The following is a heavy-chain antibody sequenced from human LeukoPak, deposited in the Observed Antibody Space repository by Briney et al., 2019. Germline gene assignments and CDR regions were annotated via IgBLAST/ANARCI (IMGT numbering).Heavy chain of an antibody. CDR2: ISGSGGST. V-gene: IGHV3-23*01. J-gene: IGHJ3*02. CDR3: AAPQHDAFDI. CDR1: GFTFSSYS. Sequence: GGSLRLSCAASGFTFSSYSMSWVRQAPGKGLEGVSAISGSGGSTYYANSVKGRFTISRDNSKNTLYLQMNSLRAEDTAVYYCAAPQHDAFDIWGQGTMVTVSS.